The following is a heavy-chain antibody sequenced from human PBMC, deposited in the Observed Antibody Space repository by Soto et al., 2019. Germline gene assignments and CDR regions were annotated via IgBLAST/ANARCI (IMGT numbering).Heavy chain of an antibody. CDR2: SRNKANSYST. J-gene: IGHJ4*02. CDR1: GFTFSDHY. Sequence: EVQLVKSWGGLVQPGGSLRLSCAASGFTFSDHYMDWVRHAPGKGLEWVGRSRNKANSYSTEYAASVKGRFTISRDESKNSLYLQMNSLKTEDTAVYYCARFSGSYTRGLDYWGQGTRVTVSS. V-gene: IGHV3-72*01. D-gene: IGHD1-26*01. CDR3: ARFSGSYTRGLDY.